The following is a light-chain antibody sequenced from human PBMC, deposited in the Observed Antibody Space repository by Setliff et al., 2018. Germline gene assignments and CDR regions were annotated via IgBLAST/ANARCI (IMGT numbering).Light chain of an antibody. J-gene: IGLJ1*01. CDR1: SSDVGGYKY. V-gene: IGLV2-8*01. CDR3: TSYAGGNNYV. CDR2: EVT. Sequence: QSVLTQPPSASGSPGQSVTISCTGTSSDVGGYKYVSWFQQHPGKAPKFMIYEVTKRPSGVPDRFSGSKSGNTASLTVSVLQAEDEADYYCTSYAGGNNYVFGTGTKVTVL.